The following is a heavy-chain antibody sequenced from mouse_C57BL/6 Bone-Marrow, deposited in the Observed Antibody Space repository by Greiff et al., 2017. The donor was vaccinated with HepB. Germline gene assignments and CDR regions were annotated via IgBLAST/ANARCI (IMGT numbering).Heavy chain of an antibody. Sequence: VQLQQPGAELVKPGASVKMSCKASGYTFTSYWITWVKQRPGQGLEWIGDIYPGSGSTNYNEKFTSKATLTVDTSSSTAYMQLSSLTSEDSAVSNRERGGYPDWDFGGWGTGTTVTVAS. D-gene: IGHD2-2*01. V-gene: IGHV1-55*01. CDR1: GYTFTSYW. J-gene: IGHJ1*03. CDR2: IYPGSGST. CDR3: ERGGYPDWDFGG.